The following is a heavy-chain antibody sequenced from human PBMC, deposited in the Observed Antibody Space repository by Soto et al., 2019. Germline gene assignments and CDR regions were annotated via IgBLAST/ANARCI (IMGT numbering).Heavy chain of an antibody. CDR1: GYSISSGYY. CDR2: IYHSGST. V-gene: IGHV4-38-2*02. D-gene: IGHD1-7*01. Sequence: LSLTCAVSGYSISSGYYWGWIRQPPGKGLEWIGSIYHSGSTYYNPSLKSRVTISVDTSKNQFSLKLSSVTAADTAVYYCARDPITGTTGPGWFDPWGQGTLVTVSS. J-gene: IGHJ5*02. CDR3: ARDPITGTTGPGWFDP.